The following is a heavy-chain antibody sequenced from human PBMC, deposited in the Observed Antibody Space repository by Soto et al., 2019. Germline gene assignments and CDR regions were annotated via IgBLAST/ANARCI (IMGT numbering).Heavy chain of an antibody. D-gene: IGHD6-13*01. CDR2: IYSGGST. CDR1: GFTVSSNY. J-gene: IGHJ6*01. Sequence: EVQLVESGGGLIQPGGSLRLSCAASGFTVSSNYMSWVRQAPGQGLEWVSVIYSGGSTYYADSVKGRFTISRDNSKNTLYLQMHSVRGEDTAVYYCARDFVVVAAAGRGAYYYYGMDVWGQGTTVSVSS. CDR3: ARDFVVVAAAGRGAYYYYGMDV. V-gene: IGHV3-53*01.